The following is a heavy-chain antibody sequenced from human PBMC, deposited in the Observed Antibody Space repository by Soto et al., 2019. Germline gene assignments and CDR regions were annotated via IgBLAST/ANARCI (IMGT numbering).Heavy chain of an antibody. Sequence: SVKVSCKASGGTFRSYSISWVLQAPGQGLEWMGGIIPIFGTANYAQKFQGRVTITADESTSTAYMELSSLRSEDTAVYYCARRQLYSGSYLFDYWGQGTLVTVSS. D-gene: IGHD1-26*01. V-gene: IGHV1-69*13. CDR3: ARRQLYSGSYLFDY. CDR1: GGTFRSYS. J-gene: IGHJ4*02. CDR2: IIPIFGTA.